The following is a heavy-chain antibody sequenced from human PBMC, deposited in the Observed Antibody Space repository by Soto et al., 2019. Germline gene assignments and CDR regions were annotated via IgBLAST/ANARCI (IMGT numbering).Heavy chain of an antibody. CDR2: ISYSGST. Sequence: PSETLSLTCSVSGGSIRSGDYYWTWIRQPPGKGLEWIGYISYSGSTFYNPSLKRRVTISVDRSKNQFSLKLSSVTAADTAVYYCARGQAAAPAMDVWGQGTTVTV. J-gene: IGHJ6*02. D-gene: IGHD6-13*01. CDR1: GGSIRSGDYY. CDR3: ARGQAAAPAMDV. V-gene: IGHV4-30-4*01.